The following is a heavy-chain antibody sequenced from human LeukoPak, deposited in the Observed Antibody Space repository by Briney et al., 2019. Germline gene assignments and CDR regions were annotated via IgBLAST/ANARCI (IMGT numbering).Heavy chain of an antibody. CDR1: GFTFSRFS. D-gene: IGHD4-17*01. CDR3: ANLVTTSNDFDY. J-gene: IGHJ4*02. CDR2: ISTDGSTT. V-gene: IGHV3-74*01. Sequence: GGSLRLSCEASGFTFSRFSMHWVRQVPGKGLVWVSHISTDGSTTNYADSVKGRFTISRDNFKNTLYLQMNSLRAEDTAVYYCANLVTTSNDFDYWGQGTLVTVSS.